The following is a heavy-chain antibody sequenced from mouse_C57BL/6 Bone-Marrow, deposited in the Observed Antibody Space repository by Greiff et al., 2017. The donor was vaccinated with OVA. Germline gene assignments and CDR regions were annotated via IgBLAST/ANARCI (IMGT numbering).Heavy chain of an antibody. CDR1: GFTFSNYW. J-gene: IGHJ1*03. CDR3: TAHYYGSSYDWYFDV. Sequence: EVMLVESGGGLVQPGGSMKLSCVASGFTFSNYWMNWVRQSPEKGLEWVAQIRLKSDNYATHYAESVKGRFTISRDDSKSSVYLQMNNVRAEDTGIYYCTAHYYGSSYDWYFDVWGTGTTVTVSS. CDR2: IRLKSDNYAT. D-gene: IGHD1-1*01. V-gene: IGHV6-3*01.